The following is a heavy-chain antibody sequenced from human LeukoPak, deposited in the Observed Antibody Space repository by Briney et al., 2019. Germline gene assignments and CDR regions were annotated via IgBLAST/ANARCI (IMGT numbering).Heavy chain of an antibody. Sequence: GGSLRLSCAASGFTFNNYDVSWGRQAPGKGLEWVSGITARADSTYYADSVKGRVTISRDNSKNTLFLQLNSLRAEDAAVYYCAKTYMWSIDAFHIWGQGTMVTVSS. V-gene: IGHV3-23*01. D-gene: IGHD2-8*02. CDR1: GFTFNNYD. J-gene: IGHJ3*02. CDR2: ITARADST. CDR3: AKTYMWSIDAFHI.